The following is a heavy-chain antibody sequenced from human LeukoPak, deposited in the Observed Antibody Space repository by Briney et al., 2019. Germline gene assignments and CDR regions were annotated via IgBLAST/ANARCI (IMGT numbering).Heavy chain of an antibody. CDR3: ARGARDWFDP. J-gene: IGHJ5*02. CDR1: GGSISSSSYY. Sequence: SETLSLTCTVSGGSISSSSYYWGWIRQPPGKGLEWIGSIYYSGSTHYNPSLKSRVTISVDTSKNQFSLKLSSVTAADTAVYYCARGARDWFDPWGQGTLVTVSS. CDR2: IYYSGST. V-gene: IGHV4-39*07.